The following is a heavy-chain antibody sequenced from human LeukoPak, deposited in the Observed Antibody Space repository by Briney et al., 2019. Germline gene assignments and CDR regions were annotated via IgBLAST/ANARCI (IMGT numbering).Heavy chain of an antibody. V-gene: IGHV4-31*03. CDR1: GGSINSGGYY. J-gene: IGHJ6*03. CDR3: ARVPRSYYYYYMDV. Sequence: SQTLSLTCTVSGGSINSGGYYWSWIRQHPGKGREWIGYIYYSGSTYYNPALKSRVTISIDTSKNQFSLKLSSVTAADTAVYYCARVPRSYYYYYMDVWGKGTTVTVSS. CDR2: IYYSGST.